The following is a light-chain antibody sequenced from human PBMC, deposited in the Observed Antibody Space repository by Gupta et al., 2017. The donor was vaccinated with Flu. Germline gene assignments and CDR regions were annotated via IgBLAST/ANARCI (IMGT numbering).Light chain of an antibody. Sequence: SSDIVSYKYVSWYQQHPGKAPQLLIYDVTNRPSGVSTRFSGSKSGDTASLTISGLQAEDEADYYCSSCTSSTTLVFGGGTRLNVL. CDR2: DVT. J-gene: IGLJ2*01. CDR3: SSCTSSTTLV. V-gene: IGLV2-14*01. CDR1: SSDIVSYKY.